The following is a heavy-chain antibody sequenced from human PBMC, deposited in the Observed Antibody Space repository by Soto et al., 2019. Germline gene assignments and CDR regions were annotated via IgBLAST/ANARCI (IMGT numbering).Heavy chain of an antibody. J-gene: IGHJ4*02. Sequence: GSLRLPCAASGFTFSNYGLTWVRQAPGKGLEWVSFISSGSAYTYVADSVKGRFTISRDNARDLGFLEMNSLRDEDTGIYYCARSRSQWLALDSWGQGTLVTVYS. CDR2: ISSGSAYT. V-gene: IGHV3-21*04. CDR3: ARSRSQWLALDS. D-gene: IGHD6-19*01. CDR1: GFTFSNYG.